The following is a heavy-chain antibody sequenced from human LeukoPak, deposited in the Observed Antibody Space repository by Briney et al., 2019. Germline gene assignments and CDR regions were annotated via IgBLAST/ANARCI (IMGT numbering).Heavy chain of an antibody. CDR1: GGSISGYY. D-gene: IGHD3-22*01. J-gene: IGHJ4*02. CDR3: AREYSSFEY. V-gene: IGHV4-59*01. CDR2: INYSGST. Sequence: SETLSLTCTVSGGSISGYYWHWIRQPPGMGLEWIGYINYSGSTDYNPSLKSRVTISVDTSKNQFSLNLRSVTAADTAAYYCAREYSSFEYWGQGVLATVSS.